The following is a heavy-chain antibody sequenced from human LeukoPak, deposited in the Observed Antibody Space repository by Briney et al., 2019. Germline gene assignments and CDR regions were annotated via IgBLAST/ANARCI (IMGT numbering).Heavy chain of an antibody. Sequence: GGSLRLSCEASGFTFSSHAMHWVRQAPGKGLEWVAIIWFDGGNSYYADSVKGRFTISRDNSKNTLYLQMNSLRAEDTAVYYCARVGDYYDMDIWGQGTTVTVSS. CDR2: IWFDGGNS. J-gene: IGHJ6*02. CDR3: ARVGDYYDMDI. D-gene: IGHD3-16*01. CDR1: GFTFSSHA. V-gene: IGHV3-33*01.